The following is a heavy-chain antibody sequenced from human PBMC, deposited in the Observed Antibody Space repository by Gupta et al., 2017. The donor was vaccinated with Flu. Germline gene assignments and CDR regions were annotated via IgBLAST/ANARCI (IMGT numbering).Heavy chain of an antibody. D-gene: IGHD2-15*01. CDR2: IYGDRSSP. CDR3: ARGDSVVAEDYSYYGMDV. V-gene: IGHV3-74*03. Sequence: GTGLLSFSLIYGDRSSPTYADSVKGRSTISRDNAKNTMYLHMNSLRTDDTAAYYCARGDSVVAEDYSYYGMDVWGQGTTVTVSS. J-gene: IGHJ6*02.